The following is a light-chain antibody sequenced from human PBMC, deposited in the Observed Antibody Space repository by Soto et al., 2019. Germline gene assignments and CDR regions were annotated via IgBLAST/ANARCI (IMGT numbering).Light chain of an antibody. CDR1: QSVRGNY. Sequence: EIVLTQSPGTLSLSPGERATLSCRASQSVRGNYLAWYQQKPGQAPRLLISGASSRASGIPDRFSGSGSGTDFTLTISRLEPEDFAVYYCQQRSNWLPLTFGGGTKVEIK. CDR2: GAS. J-gene: IGKJ4*01. CDR3: QQRSNWLPLT. V-gene: IGKV3D-20*02.